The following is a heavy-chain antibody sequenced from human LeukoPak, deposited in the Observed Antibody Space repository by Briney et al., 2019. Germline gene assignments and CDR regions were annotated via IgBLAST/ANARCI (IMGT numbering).Heavy chain of an antibody. V-gene: IGHV3-30*18. J-gene: IGHJ6*02. D-gene: IGHD5-18*01. Sequence: GGSLRLSCAASGFTFSSYGMHWVRQAPGKGLEWVAVISYDGSNKYYADSVKGRFTISRDNSKNTLYLQMNSLRAEDTAVYYCAKERGYSYGPYYSYGMDVWGQGTTVTVSS. CDR2: ISYDGSNK. CDR3: AKERGYSYGPYYSYGMDV. CDR1: GFTFSSYG.